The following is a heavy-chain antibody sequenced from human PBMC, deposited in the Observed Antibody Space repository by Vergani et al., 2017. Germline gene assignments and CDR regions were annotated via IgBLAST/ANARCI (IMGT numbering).Heavy chain of an antibody. V-gene: IGHV4-31*03. Sequence: QVQLQESGPGLVKPSQTLSLTCTVSGGSISSGGYYWSWIRQHPGKGLEWIGYIYYSGSTYYNPSLQSRVTISVDTSKNQFSLKLSSVTAADTAVYYCARRGSGSYYTSPYYYYYMDVWGKGTTVTVSS. D-gene: IGHD3-10*01. CDR1: GGSISSGGYY. J-gene: IGHJ6*03. CDR3: ARRGSGSYYTSPYYYYYMDV. CDR2: IYYSGST.